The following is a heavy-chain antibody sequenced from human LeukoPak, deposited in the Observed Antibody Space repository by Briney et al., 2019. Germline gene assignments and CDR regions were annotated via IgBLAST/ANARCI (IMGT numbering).Heavy chain of an antibody. Sequence: GAPVKVSCKASGGTFSSHAISWVRQAPGQGLEWMGRIIPIFGTANYAQKFQGRVTITTDESTSTAYMELSSLRSEDTAVYYCARGHSGYDNYYWFDPWGQGTLVTVSS. J-gene: IGHJ5*02. D-gene: IGHD5-12*01. CDR3: ARGHSGYDNYYWFDP. V-gene: IGHV1-69*05. CDR1: GGTFSSHA. CDR2: IIPIFGTA.